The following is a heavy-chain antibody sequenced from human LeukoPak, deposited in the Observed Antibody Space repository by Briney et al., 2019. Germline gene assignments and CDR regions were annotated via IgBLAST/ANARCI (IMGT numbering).Heavy chain of an antibody. CDR3: ARDCDRSGYYCY. CDR2: IIPILGIA. V-gene: IGHV1-69*04. Sequence: SVKVSCKASGGTFSSYAISWVRQAPGQGLEWMGRIIPILGIANYAQKLQGRVATTTDTSTSTAYMDLRSLRSDDTAVYYCARDCDRSGYYCYWGQGTLVTVSS. CDR1: GGTFSSYA. J-gene: IGHJ4*02. D-gene: IGHD3-22*01.